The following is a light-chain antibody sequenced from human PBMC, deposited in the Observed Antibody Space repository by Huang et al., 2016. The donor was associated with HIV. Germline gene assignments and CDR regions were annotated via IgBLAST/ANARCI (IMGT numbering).Light chain of an antibody. V-gene: IGKV3-15*01. J-gene: IGKJ1*01. Sequence: EIVMTQSPATLSVSPGERATLSCRASQSVSSNLAWYQQIPGQAPRLLIYDASTRATGIPARFSGSGFGTEFTLIVSSLQSEDFAVYYCQQYSNWPLAFGQGTKVEVK. CDR1: QSVSSN. CDR3: QQYSNWPLA. CDR2: DAS.